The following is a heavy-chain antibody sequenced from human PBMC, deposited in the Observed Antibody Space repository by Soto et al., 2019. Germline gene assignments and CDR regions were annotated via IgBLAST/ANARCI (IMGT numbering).Heavy chain of an antibody. D-gene: IGHD3-3*01. CDR1: GFTFNTHV. Sequence: DVQLLESGGGLVRPGGSLRLSCAASGFTFNTHVMSWVRQVPGKGLEWVSGISGSSYNTYYADSVKGRFTISRDNSKNTIFLQMNRLRAEDSALYYCANGTTLRSLEWLFVDSWGQGTRVTVSS. CDR3: ANGTTLRSLEWLFVDS. CDR2: ISGSSYNT. V-gene: IGHV3-23*01. J-gene: IGHJ4*02.